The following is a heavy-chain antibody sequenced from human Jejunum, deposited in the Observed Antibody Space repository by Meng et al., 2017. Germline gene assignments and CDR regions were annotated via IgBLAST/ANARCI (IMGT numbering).Heavy chain of an antibody. Sequence: GESLKISCAASGFTFSNFAMSWVRQAPGKGLEWVSAIFNSGAPTHYADSVKGRFTISRDNSKNTVYLQMNSLRVDDTAVYYCAKTWYSDGFDIWGQGTLVTVS. D-gene: IGHD1-26*01. V-gene: IGHV3-23*05. CDR1: GFTFSNFA. CDR2: IFNSGAPT. CDR3: AKTWYSDGFDI. J-gene: IGHJ3*02.